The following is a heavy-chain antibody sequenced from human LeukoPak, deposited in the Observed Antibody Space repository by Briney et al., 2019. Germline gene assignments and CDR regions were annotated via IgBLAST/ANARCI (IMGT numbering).Heavy chain of an antibody. CDR2: IYSSVST. J-gene: IGHJ5*02. CDR3: ARLHGDYGRHH. V-gene: IGHV4-39*01. CDR1: GGSISSNAYY. D-gene: IGHD4-17*01. Sequence: SENLSLTCTVSGGSISSNAYYWAWIRQPPGKGLEWIGSIYSSVSTYYNPSLKSRVTISVDTSKNQFSLSLSSMTAAHTALHYCARLHGDYGRHHWRQGTLVTVSS.